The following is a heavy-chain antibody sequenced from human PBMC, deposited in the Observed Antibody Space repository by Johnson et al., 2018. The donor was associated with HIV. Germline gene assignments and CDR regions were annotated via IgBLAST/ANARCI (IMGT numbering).Heavy chain of an antibody. J-gene: IGHJ3*01. Sequence: QVHLVESGGGLVKPGGSLRLSCAASGFTFSSYAMHWVRQAPGKGLEWVAVISYDGSNKYYADSVKGRFTISRDNSKNTLYLQMNSLRAEDTAVYYCARVGASRFDAFHVWGQGTMVTVSS. CDR1: GFTFSSYA. D-gene: IGHD3-16*01. CDR2: ISYDGSNK. V-gene: IGHV3-30*14. CDR3: ARVGASRFDAFHV.